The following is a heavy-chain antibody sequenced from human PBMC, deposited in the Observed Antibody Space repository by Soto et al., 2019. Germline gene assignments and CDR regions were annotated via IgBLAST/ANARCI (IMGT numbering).Heavy chain of an antibody. J-gene: IGHJ6*02. CDR2: IYSGGST. CDR3: ARERGIAAAGHYYYGMDV. D-gene: IGHD6-13*01. CDR1: GFTVSSNY. Sequence: GGSLRLSCAASGFTVSSNYMSWVRQAPGKGLEWVSVIYSGGSTYYADSLKGRFTISRDNSKNKLYLQINSLRAQDTAVYYCARERGIAAAGHYYYGMDVWGQGTTVTVSS. V-gene: IGHV3-53*01.